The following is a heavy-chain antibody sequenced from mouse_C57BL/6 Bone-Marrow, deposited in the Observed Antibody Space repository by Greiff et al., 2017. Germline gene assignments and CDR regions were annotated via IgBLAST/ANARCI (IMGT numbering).Heavy chain of an antibody. CDR3: ARDELGQFDY. Sequence: EVQLQQSGPELVKPGASVKISCKASGYTFTDYYMNWVKQSHGKSLEWIGDINPNNGGTSYNQKFKGKATLTVDKSSSTAYMELRSLTSEDSAVYYCARDELGQFDYGGQGTTLTVAS. V-gene: IGHV1-26*01. J-gene: IGHJ2*01. CDR2: INPNNGGT. D-gene: IGHD4-1*01. CDR1: GYTFTDYY.